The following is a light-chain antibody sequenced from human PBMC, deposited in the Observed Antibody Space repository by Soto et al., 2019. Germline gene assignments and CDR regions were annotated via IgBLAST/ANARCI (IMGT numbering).Light chain of an antibody. CDR3: QQYNSYSGT. CDR2: DAS. V-gene: IGKV1-5*01. J-gene: IGKJ1*01. Sequence: DIQMTQSPSTLSSSVGDRVTITCRASQSISSWLAWYQQKPGKAPKLLIYDASSLESGVPSRFSGSGSGTEFTLTISSLQPDDFATYYCQQYNSYSGTLGQGTNV. CDR1: QSISSW.